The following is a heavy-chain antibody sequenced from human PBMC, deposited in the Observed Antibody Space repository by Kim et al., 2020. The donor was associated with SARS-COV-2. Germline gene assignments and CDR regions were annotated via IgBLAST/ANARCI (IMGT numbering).Heavy chain of an antibody. CDR2: T. V-gene: IGHV3-66*01. Sequence: TYYADSVKGRFTISRDNSKNTLYLQMNSLRAEDTAVYYCGRGGSYQPLDYWGQGTLVTVSS. D-gene: IGHD2-15*01. CDR3: GRGGSYQPLDY. J-gene: IGHJ4*02.